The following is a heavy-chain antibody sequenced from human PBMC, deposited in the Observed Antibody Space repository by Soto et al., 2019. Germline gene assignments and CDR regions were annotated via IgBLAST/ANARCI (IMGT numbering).Heavy chain of an antibody. V-gene: IGHV4-59*12. J-gene: IGHJ4*02. D-gene: IGHD3-3*01. CDR1: GGSISSYY. CDR2: IYYSGST. Sequence: SETLSLTCTVSGGSISSYYWSWIRQPPGKGLEWIGYIYYSGSTYYNPSLKSRVTISIDTSKNQFSLKLSSVTAADTAVYYCARAQTIFGIITVFDYWGQGXLVTVYS. CDR3: ARAQTIFGIITVFDY.